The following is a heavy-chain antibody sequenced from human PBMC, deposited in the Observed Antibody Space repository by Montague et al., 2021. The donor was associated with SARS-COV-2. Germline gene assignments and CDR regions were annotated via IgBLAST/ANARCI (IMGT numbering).Heavy chain of an antibody. CDR2: IHSNGDT. D-gene: IGHD2-8*02. Sequence: SETLSLTCTVSGGSISTYPWSWIRQPAGKALEWIGRIHSNGDTTXXPSXRGRVTMSVDTSKNQFSLRMTSVTAADTAMYYCARGGGRYYSPFDNWGQGNLVTVSS. V-gene: IGHV4-4*07. J-gene: IGHJ4*02. CDR3: ARGGGRYYSPFDN. CDR1: GGSISTYP.